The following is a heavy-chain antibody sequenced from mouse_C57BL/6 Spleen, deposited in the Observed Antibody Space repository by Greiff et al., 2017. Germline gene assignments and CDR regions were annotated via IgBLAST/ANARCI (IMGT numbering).Heavy chain of an antibody. CDR2: IYPRSGNT. J-gene: IGHJ2*01. V-gene: IGHV1-81*01. D-gene: IGHD1-1*01. CDR3: ARITTVVATGDY. CDR1: GYTFTSYG. Sequence: VQLQQSGAELARPGASVKLSCKASGYTFTSYGISWVKQRTGQGLEWIGEIYPRSGNTYYNEKFKGKATLTAGKSSSTAYMELRSLTSEDSAVYFCARITTVVATGDYWGQGTTLTVSS.